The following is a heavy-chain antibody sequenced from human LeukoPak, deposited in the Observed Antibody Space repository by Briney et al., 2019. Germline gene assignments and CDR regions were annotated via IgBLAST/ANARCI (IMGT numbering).Heavy chain of an antibody. V-gene: IGHV4-34*01. J-gene: IGHJ4*02. Sequence: SETLSLTCAVYGGSFSGYYWSWIRQPPGKGLEWIGEINRSGSTNYNPSLKSRVTISVDTSKNQFSLKLSSVTAADTAVYYCARGRIAVATCDYWGQGTLVTVSS. CDR1: GGSFSGYY. D-gene: IGHD6-19*01. CDR2: INRSGST. CDR3: ARGRIAVATCDY.